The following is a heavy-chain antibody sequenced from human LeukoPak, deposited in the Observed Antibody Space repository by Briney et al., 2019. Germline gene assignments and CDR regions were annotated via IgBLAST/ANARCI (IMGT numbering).Heavy chain of an antibody. D-gene: IGHD2-2*01. CDR3: ARDRCSSTSCYAQVWVLNYYYYGMDV. Sequence: PGGSLRLSCAASGFTFSSYSMNWVRQAPGKGLEWVSSISSSSSYIYYADSVKGRFTISRDNAKNSLYLQMNSLRAEDTAVYYCARDRCSSTSCYAQVWVLNYYYYGMDVWGQGTTVTVSS. CDR1: GFTFSSYS. V-gene: IGHV3-21*01. CDR2: ISSSSSYI. J-gene: IGHJ6*02.